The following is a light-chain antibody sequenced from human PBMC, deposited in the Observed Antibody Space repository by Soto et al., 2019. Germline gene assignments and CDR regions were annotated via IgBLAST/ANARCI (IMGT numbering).Light chain of an antibody. CDR3: QQYGSSIT. CDR2: GAS. CDR1: QSVSSN. Sequence: EIMMTQSPATLSVTPGERATLSCRASQSVSSNLAWYQQRPGQAPRLLIYGASSRATGIPDRFSGSGSGTDFTLTISRLEPEDFAVYYCQQYGSSITFGQGTRLEI. J-gene: IGKJ5*01. V-gene: IGKV3-20*01.